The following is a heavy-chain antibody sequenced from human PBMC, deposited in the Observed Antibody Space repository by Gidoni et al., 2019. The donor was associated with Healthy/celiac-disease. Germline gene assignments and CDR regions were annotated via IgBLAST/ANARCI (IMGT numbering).Heavy chain of an antibody. D-gene: IGHD6-13*01. CDR3: ARVEVSGQQLVSQGFYGYGMDV. J-gene: IGHJ6*02. V-gene: IGHV3-64*01. Sequence: EVQLVESGGGLVQPGGSLRLSCAASGFTFSSYAMHWVRQAPGKGLEYVSAISSNGGSTYYANSVKGRFTISRDNSKNTLYLQMGSLRAEDMAVYYCARVEVSGQQLVSQGFYGYGMDVWGQGTTVTVSS. CDR2: ISSNGGST. CDR1: GFTFSSYA.